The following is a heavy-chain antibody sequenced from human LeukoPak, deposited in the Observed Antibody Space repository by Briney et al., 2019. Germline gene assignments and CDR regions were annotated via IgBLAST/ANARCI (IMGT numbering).Heavy chain of an antibody. J-gene: IGHJ2*01. CDR3: ERNAGKKENWYFDL. CDR2: INPSGGST. CDR1: GYTFTSYY. V-gene: IGHV1-46*01. D-gene: IGHD1-26*01. Sequence: ASVKVSCKASGYTFTSYYMHWVRHAPGQGLEWMGIINPSGGSTSYAQKFQGRVTMTRDTSTSTVYMELGSLRSEDTGVSYCERNAGKKENWYFDLWGRGTLVTVSS.